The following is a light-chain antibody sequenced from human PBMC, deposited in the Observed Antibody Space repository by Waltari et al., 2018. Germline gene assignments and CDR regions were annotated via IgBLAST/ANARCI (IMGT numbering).Light chain of an antibody. CDR1: SSIIGSDT. CDR2: STN. J-gene: IGLJ3*02. CDR3: AAWDGSQFARV. Sequence: QSVLTQPPSASGTPGQRVIISCSGSSSIIGSDTVNWYQQLPGTAPRLLIYSTNQRPSGVPDRSSGSKSGTSAFLAISGLQSEDESDYYCAAWDGSQFARVFGGGTKLSVL. V-gene: IGLV1-44*01.